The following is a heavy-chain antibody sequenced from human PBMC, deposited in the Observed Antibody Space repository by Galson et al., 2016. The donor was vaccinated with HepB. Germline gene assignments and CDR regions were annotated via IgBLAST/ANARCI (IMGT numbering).Heavy chain of an antibody. CDR3: AGSSSRSYYFGINV. J-gene: IGHJ6*02. Sequence: SLRLSCAASGFTFSNYNMNWVRQAPGKGLEWVAVIWYDGQNKYYADSVKGRFTISRDNSKNTLYLQVNSLRVGDTAVYYCAGSSSRSYYFGINVWGQGTTVTVSS. CDR1: GFTFSNYN. V-gene: IGHV3-33*08. CDR2: IWYDGQNK. D-gene: IGHD6-13*01.